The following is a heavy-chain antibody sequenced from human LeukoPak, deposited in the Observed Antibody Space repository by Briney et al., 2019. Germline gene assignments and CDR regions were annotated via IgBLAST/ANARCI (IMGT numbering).Heavy chain of an antibody. V-gene: IGHV1-69*04. Sequence: SVKVSCKASGGTFSSYAISWVRQAPGQGLEWMGRIIPILGIANYAQKFQGRVTITADKSTSTAYMELSSLRSEDTAVYYCARDLGYDFWSGYSKHYYYGMDVWGQGTTVTVSS. D-gene: IGHD3-3*01. CDR3: ARDLGYDFWSGYSKHYYYGMDV. CDR1: GGTFSSYA. CDR2: IIPILGIA. J-gene: IGHJ6*02.